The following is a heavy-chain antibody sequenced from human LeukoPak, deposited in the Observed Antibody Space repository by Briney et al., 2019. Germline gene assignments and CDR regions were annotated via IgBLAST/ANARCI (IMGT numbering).Heavy chain of an antibody. CDR1: GGSISSYY. CDR3: ARGLPNTPYYYYGMDV. J-gene: IGHJ6*02. D-gene: IGHD2-2*02. V-gene: IGHV4-4*07. Sequence: SETLSLTCTVSGGSISSYYWSWIRQPAGKGLEWIGRIYTSGSTNYNPSLKSRVTMSVDTSENQFSLKLSSVTAADTAVYYCARGLPNTPYYYYGMDVWGQGTTVTVSS. CDR2: IYTSGST.